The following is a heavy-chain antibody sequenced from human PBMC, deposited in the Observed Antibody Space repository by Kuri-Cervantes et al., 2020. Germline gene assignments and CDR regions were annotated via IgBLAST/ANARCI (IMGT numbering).Heavy chain of an antibody. Sequence: GGSLRLSCTASGFTFGDYAMSWFRQAPGKGLEWVAVISYDGSNKYYADSVKGRFTISRDNSKNTLYLQMNSLRAEDTAVYYCARHDQEYNWFDPWGQGTLVTVSS. J-gene: IGHJ5*02. CDR3: ARHDQEYNWFDP. CDR2: ISYDGSNK. CDR1: GFTFGDYA. V-gene: IGHV3-30-3*01. D-gene: IGHD3-10*01.